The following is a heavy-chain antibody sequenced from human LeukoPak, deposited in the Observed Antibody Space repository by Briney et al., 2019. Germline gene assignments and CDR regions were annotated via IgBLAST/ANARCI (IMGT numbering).Heavy chain of an antibody. CDR2: IHYTGSA. CDR3: ARQPSGTYSFDI. CDR1: GGSMSSSH. J-gene: IGHJ3*02. D-gene: IGHD1-26*01. V-gene: IGHV4-59*08. Sequence: PSETLSLTCTVSGGSMSSSHWSWIRQSPGKGLEWIAYIHYTGSANYNPPLKSRVTISVDTSKNQLSLQLSSVTAADTAAYFCARQPSGTYSFDIWGQGTMVTVSS.